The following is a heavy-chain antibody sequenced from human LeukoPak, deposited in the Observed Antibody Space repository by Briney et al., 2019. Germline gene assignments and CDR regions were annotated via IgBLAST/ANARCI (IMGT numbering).Heavy chain of an antibody. D-gene: IGHD4-11*01. V-gene: IGHV4-39*02. CDR2: IYYSGST. CDR1: GGSISSSSYY. CDR3: ARDNDYSYYFDY. Sequence: PSETLSLTCTVSGGSISSSSYYWGWIRQPPGKGLEWIGSIYYSGSTYYNPSLKSRVTISVDTSKNQFSLKLSSVTAADTAVYYCARDNDYSYYFDYWGQGTLVTVSS. J-gene: IGHJ4*02.